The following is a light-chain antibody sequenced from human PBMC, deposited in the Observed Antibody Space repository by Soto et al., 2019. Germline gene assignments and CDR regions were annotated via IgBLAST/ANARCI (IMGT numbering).Light chain of an antibody. J-gene: IGLJ2*01. CDR2: EVR. Sequence: QSVLTQPPSVSGSPGQSVTISCTGSSSDIGSYNTVAWYQQSPGTAPKLMIYEVRNRPSGVPDRFSGSKSGNTASLTISGLQAEDEADYYCTLYTSRITHVVFGGGTQLTVL. V-gene: IGLV2-18*01. CDR1: SSDIGSYNT. CDR3: TLYTSRITHVV.